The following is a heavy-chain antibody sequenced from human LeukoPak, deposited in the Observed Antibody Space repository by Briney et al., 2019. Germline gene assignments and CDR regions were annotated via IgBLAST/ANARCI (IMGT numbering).Heavy chain of an antibody. V-gene: IGHV3-30-3*01. CDR2: ISYDGSNK. D-gene: IGHD5-24*01. Sequence: GGPLRLSCAASGFTFSSYAMHWVRQAPGKGLEWVAVISYDGSNKYYADSVKGRFTISRDNSKNTLYLQMNSLRAEDTAVYYCARGRDGYESTYYFDYWGQGTLVTVSS. CDR3: ARGRDGYESTYYFDY. J-gene: IGHJ4*02. CDR1: GFTFSSYA.